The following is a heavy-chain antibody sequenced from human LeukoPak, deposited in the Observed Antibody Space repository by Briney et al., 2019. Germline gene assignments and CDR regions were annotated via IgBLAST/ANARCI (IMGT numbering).Heavy chain of an antibody. CDR1: GFTFSSYD. CDR2: IGTAGDT. CDR3: ARAYPTTTTYGSGSYYYYGMDV. Sequence: GGSLRLSCAASGFTFSSYDMHWVRQATGKGLEWVSAIGTAGDTYYPGSVKGRFTTSRENAKNSLYLQMNSLRAGDTAVYYCARAYPTTTTYGSGSYYYYGMDVWGQGTTVTVSS. J-gene: IGHJ6*02. D-gene: IGHD3-10*01. V-gene: IGHV3-13*01.